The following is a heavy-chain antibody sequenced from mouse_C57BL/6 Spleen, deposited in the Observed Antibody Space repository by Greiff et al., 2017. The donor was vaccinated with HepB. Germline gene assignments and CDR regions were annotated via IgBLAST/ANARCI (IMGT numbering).Heavy chain of an antibody. CDR2: ISGGGGNT. CDR1: GFTFSSYT. D-gene: IGHD1-1*01. CDR3: ARHYEGFAY. Sequence: EVKLVESGGGLVKPGGSLKLSCAASGFTFSSYTMSWVRQTPEKRLEWVATISGGGGNTYYPDSVKGRFTISRDNAKNTLYLQMSSLRSEDTALYYCARHYEGFAYWGQGTLVTVSA. V-gene: IGHV5-9*01. J-gene: IGHJ3*01.